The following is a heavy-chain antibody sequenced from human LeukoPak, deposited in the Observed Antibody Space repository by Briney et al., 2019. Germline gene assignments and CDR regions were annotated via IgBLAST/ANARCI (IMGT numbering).Heavy chain of an antibody. D-gene: IGHD5-24*01. CDR2: INTNTGNP. V-gene: IGHV7-4-1*02. J-gene: IGHJ5*02. CDR1: GYTFTSYA. CDR3: ARDSRWGVAESWFDP. Sequence: ASVKVSCKASGYTFTSYAMNWVRQAPGQGLEWMGWINTNTGNPTYAQGFTGRFVFSLDTSVSTAYLQISSLKAEDTAVYYCARDSRWGVAESWFDPWGQGTLVTVSS.